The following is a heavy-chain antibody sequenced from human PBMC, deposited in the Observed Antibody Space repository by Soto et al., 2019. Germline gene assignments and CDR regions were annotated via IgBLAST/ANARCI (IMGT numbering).Heavy chain of an antibody. J-gene: IGHJ1*01. Sequence: SETLSLTCTVSGGSIGISTYYWGWIRQPPGKGLEWIASIYYSGSTHYNPSLKSRVTISVDKPRNQFSLKLSSVTAADTAVYYCARGPLDIVVVPAAWSGGSSWYPGYFQHWGQGTRVTVSS. CDR1: GGSIGISTYY. CDR2: IYYSGST. CDR3: ARGPLDIVVVPAAWSGGSSWYPGYFQH. V-gene: IGHV4-39*01. D-gene: IGHD2-2*01.